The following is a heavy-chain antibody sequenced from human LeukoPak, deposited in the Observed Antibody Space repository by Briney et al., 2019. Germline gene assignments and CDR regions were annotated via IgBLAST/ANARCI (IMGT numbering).Heavy chain of an antibody. CDR1: GGSFSGYY. J-gene: IGHJ4*02. CDR3: ARRKGYCSGGSCFPRRYSYGPFDY. V-gene: IGHV4-34*01. Sequence: SETLSLTCAVYGGSFSGYYWSWIRQPPGKGLEWIGEINHSGSTNYNPSLKSRVTISVDTSKNQFSLKLSSVTAADTAVYYRARRKGYCSGGSCFPRRYSYGPFDYWGQGTLVTVSS. D-gene: IGHD2-15*01. CDR2: INHSGST.